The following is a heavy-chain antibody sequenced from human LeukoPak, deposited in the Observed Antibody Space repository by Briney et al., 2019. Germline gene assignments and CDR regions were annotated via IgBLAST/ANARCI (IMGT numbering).Heavy chain of an antibody. V-gene: IGHV4-59*08. CDR2: IYYSGST. D-gene: IGHD3-9*01. J-gene: IGHJ3*02. CDR1: GGSISSYY. Sequence: KASETLSLTCTVSGGSISSYYWSWIRQPSGPGLEWIGYIYYSGSTNYNPSLKSRVTISVDTSKNQFSLKLSSVTAADTAVYYCERQGYDILTGPTPEDAFDIWGQGTMVTVSS. CDR3: ERQGYDILTGPTPEDAFDI.